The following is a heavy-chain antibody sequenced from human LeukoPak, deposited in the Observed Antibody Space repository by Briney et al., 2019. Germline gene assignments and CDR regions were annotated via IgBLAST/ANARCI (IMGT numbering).Heavy chain of an antibody. V-gene: IGHV3-30*02. CDR1: GFTFSSYG. CDR3: AKDQRAIAAHPGGFDY. D-gene: IGHD6-6*01. CDR2: IRYDGSNK. J-gene: IGHJ4*02. Sequence: GGSLRLSCAASGFTFSSYGMHWVRQAPGKGLEWVTFIRYDGSNKYYTDSVKGRFTISRDNSKNTLYLQLNSLRTEDTSVYYCAKDQRAIAAHPGGFDYWGQGTLVTVSS.